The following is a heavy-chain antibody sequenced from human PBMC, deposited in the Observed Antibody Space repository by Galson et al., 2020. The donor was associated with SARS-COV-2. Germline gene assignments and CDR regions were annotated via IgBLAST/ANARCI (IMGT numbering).Heavy chain of an antibody. V-gene: IGHV4-38-2*01. D-gene: IGHD2-2*01. CDR1: GYSISSGFY. Sequence: PSETLSLTCVVSGYSISSGFYWSWIRQTPGKGLEWVATINHAETTYYNPSLQSRVSISVDTSNNHFSLRVNSVTAADTAVYHCARYASSAFYFDYWGQGTPVTVSS. J-gene: IGHJ4*02. CDR3: ARYASSAFYFDY. CDR2: INHAETT.